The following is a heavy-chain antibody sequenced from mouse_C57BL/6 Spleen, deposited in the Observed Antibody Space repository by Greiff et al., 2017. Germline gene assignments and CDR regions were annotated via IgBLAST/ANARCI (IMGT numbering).Heavy chain of an antibody. Sequence: VQLQQSGAELARPGASVKMSCKASGYTFTSYTMHWVKQRPGQGLEWIGYINPSSGYTKYNQKFKDKATLTADKSSSTAYMQLSSLTSEDSAVYDGAREGYDYDGGYFDVWGTGTTVTVSS. J-gene: IGHJ1*03. CDR1: GYTFTSYT. CDR3: AREGYDYDGGYFDV. V-gene: IGHV1-4*01. D-gene: IGHD2-4*01. CDR2: INPSSGYT.